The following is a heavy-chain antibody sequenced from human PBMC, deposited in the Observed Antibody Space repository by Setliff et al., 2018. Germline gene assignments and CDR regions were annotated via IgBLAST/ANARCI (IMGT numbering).Heavy chain of an antibody. J-gene: IGHJ4*02. CDR3: ARRGMSSSWFQGYFDY. CDR2: ISYDGSNK. CDR1: GFTFSSYW. Sequence: PGGSLRLSCAASGFTFSSYWMSWVRQAPGKGLEWVAVISYDGSNKYYADSVKGRFTISRDNSKNTLYLQMNSLRAEDMAVYYCARRGMSSSWFQGYFDYWGQGTLVTVSS. V-gene: IGHV3-30*03. D-gene: IGHD6-13*01.